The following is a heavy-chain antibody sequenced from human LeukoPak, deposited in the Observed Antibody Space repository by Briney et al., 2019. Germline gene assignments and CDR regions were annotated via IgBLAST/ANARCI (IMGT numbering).Heavy chain of an antibody. D-gene: IGHD5/OR15-5a*01. V-gene: IGHV1-69*10. Sequence: SVKVSCKASGGTFSSYAISWVRQAAGQGLEWMGGIIPILGIANYAQKFQGRVTLTTDTSTRTAYMELRNLRSDDTAVYYCARDPSNSVGNRIYFVFWGQGTLVTVS. CDR2: IIPILGIA. J-gene: IGHJ4*02. CDR3: ARDPSNSVGNRIYFVF. CDR1: GGTFSSYA.